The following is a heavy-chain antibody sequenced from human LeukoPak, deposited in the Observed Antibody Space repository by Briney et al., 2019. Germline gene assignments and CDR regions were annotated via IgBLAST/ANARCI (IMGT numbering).Heavy chain of an antibody. CDR3: AREGIQLWPGTRHYYYMDV. V-gene: IGHV1-18*01. CDR2: ISAYNGNT. Sequence: GASVNVSCKASGYTFTSYGISWVRQAPGQGLEWMGWISAYNGNTNYAQRLQGRVTMTTDTSTSTAYMELRSLRSDDTAVYYCAREGIQLWPGTRHYYYMDVWGKGTTVTVSS. CDR1: GYTFTSYG. D-gene: IGHD5-18*01. J-gene: IGHJ6*03.